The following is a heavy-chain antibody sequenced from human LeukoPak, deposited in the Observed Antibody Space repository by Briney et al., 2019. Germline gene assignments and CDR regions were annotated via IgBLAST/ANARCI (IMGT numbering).Heavy chain of an antibody. V-gene: IGHV3-21*01. D-gene: IGHD2-2*01. J-gene: IGHJ4*02. CDR2: IDPSSTYI. CDR3: ARAPTVLVGYCSSSSCQADY. CDR1: GFTFSVSV. Sequence: GGSLRLSCAASGFTFSVSVMNWVRQAPGKGLEWVSAIDPSSTYIYYADSVKGRFTISRDNAENSLYLQMNSLRVEDTAVYYCARAPTVLVGYCSSSSCQADYWGQGTLVTVSS.